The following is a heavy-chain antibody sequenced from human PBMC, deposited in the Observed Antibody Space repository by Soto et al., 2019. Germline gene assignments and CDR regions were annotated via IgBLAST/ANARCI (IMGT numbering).Heavy chain of an antibody. CDR2: IIPILGIA. J-gene: IGHJ5*02. CDR1: GGTFSSYT. CDR3: ARHPGRALVVVAAIGPFDP. V-gene: IGHV1-69*02. D-gene: IGHD2-15*01. Sequence: QVQLVQSGAEVKKPGSSVKVSCKASGGTFSSYTISWVRQAPGQGLEWMGSIIPILGIANYAQKFQGRVTITADKSQRQAYMELRSLRSEDTAVYYCARHPGRALVVVAAIGPFDPWGQGTLVTGSS.